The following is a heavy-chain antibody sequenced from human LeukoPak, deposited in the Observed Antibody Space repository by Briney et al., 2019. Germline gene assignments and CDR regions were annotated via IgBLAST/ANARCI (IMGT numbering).Heavy chain of an antibody. D-gene: IGHD1-20*01. J-gene: IGHJ3*02. CDR2: IYHSGST. V-gene: IGHV4-30-2*01. CDR3: ARDGVTEPDAFDI. Sequence: PSQTLSLTCAVSGGSISSGGYSWSWIRQPPGKGLEWIGYIYHSGSTYYNPSLKSRVTISVDTSKNQFSLKLSSVTAADTAVYYCARDGVTEPDAFDIWGQGTMVTVSS. CDR1: GGSISSGGYS.